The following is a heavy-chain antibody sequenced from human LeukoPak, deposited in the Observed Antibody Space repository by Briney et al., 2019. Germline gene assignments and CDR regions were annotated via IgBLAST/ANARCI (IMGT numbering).Heavy chain of an antibody. CDR1: GGSISSGDHY. D-gene: IGHD3-10*01. V-gene: IGHV4-31*03. CDR2: IHYSGST. CDR3: ARAEFTVVRGVIVES. Sequence: SQTLSLTCTLSGGSISSGDHYWGWIRQHPGEGPEWIGYIHYSGSTHYNPSLKSRLTISVDTSNHQFSLRLSSVNAADTAVYYCARAEFTVVRGVIVESWGQGTPVTVSS. J-gene: IGHJ4*02.